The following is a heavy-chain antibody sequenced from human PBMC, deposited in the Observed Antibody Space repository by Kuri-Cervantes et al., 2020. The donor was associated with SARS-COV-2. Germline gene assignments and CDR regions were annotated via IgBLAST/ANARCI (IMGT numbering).Heavy chain of an antibody. J-gene: IGHJ6*02. D-gene: IGHD3-3*01. CDR3: ARHRDFWNDGMDV. Sequence: GESLKISCAASGFTFSSYWMSWVRQAPGKGLEWVSIIYRGGTTYYADSVKGRFTISRDISKDTVYLQMDTLRAEDTAVYYCARHRDFWNDGMDVWGQGTTVTVSS. V-gene: IGHV3-66*04. CDR2: IYRGGTT. CDR1: GFTFSSYW.